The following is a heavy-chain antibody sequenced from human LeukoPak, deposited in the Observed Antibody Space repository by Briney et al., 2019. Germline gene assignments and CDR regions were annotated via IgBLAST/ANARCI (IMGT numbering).Heavy chain of an antibody. CDR3: AKALGSGWSPSGPDY. V-gene: IGHV3-33*06. D-gene: IGHD6-19*01. J-gene: IGHJ4*02. CDR1: GFTFTSHA. CDR2: TWYDGSSK. Sequence: GGSLRLSCAPSGFTFTSHAMHWVRQAPGKGLEWVALTWYDGSSKNYADSVKGRFTISRDFSKNMLYLQMDSLRVEDTAVYYCAKALGSGWSPSGPDYWGQGTLVTVSS.